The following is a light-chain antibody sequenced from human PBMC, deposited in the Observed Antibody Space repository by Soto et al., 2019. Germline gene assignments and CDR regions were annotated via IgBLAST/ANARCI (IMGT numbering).Light chain of an antibody. Sequence: DIQLTQSPSFLSVSVGDRVTITCRASQDISNYLAWYQQKPGKAPELLIYAASTLQSGVPSRFSGSGSGTEFTLTISSLQPEDFATYYCQQLDSYPRTFGQGTKWIS. CDR3: QQLDSYPRT. CDR1: QDISNY. CDR2: AAS. J-gene: IGKJ1*01. V-gene: IGKV1-9*01.